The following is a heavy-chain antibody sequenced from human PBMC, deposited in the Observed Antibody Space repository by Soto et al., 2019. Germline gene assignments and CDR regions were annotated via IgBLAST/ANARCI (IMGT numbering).Heavy chain of an antibody. Sequence: EVQLLDSGGGLVQPGGSLRLSCAVSGFPFSNYAMSLVRQAPGKGLEWVSVINGSGGSTFYADSVKGRFTISRDNSKKTLHLQKNSLRAEDTAVYYFAKDSGSCGLFDYWGQGTLVAVSS. V-gene: IGHV3-23*01. J-gene: IGHJ4*02. CDR1: GFPFSNYA. CDR3: AKDSGSCGLFDY. CDR2: INGSGGST. D-gene: IGHD5-12*01.